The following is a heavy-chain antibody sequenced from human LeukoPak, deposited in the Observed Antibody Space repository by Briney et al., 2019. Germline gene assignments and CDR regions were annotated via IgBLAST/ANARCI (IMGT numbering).Heavy chain of an antibody. D-gene: IGHD2-2*01. Sequence: GASVKVSCKASGYTFTGYYMHWVRQAPGQGLEWMGWINPNSGGTNYAQKFQGRVTMTRDTSISTAYMELSRLRSDDTAVYYCARLYRSSTSCYCYMDVWGKGTTVTVSS. CDR2: INPNSGGT. CDR1: GYTFTGYY. CDR3: ARLYRSSTSCYCYMDV. V-gene: IGHV1-2*02. J-gene: IGHJ6*03.